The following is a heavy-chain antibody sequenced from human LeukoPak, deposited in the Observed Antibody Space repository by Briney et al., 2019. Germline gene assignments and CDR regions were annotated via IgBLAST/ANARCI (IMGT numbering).Heavy chain of an antibody. J-gene: IGHJ4*02. Sequence: SGGSLRLSCAASGFTFSSYAMHWVRQAPGKGLEWVAVISYDGSNKYYADSVKGRFTISRDNSKNTLYLQMSSLRAEDTAVYYCAREGGRVVPAATDFDYWGQGTLVTVSS. CDR1: GFTFSSYA. D-gene: IGHD2-2*01. V-gene: IGHV3-30-3*01. CDR2: ISYDGSNK. CDR3: AREGGRVVPAATDFDY.